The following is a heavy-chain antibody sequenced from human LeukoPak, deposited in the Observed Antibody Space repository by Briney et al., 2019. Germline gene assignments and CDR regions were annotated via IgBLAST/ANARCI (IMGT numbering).Heavy chain of an antibody. J-gene: IGHJ4*02. CDR1: GFTFGSYT. CDR3: VRDPNDNSGNFYPFDY. D-gene: IGHD3-22*01. Sequence: PGGSLRLSCAASGFTFGSYTMNWVRQAPGKGLEWVSHISHSSGTIYYADAVKGRFTVSRDNDKNSLYLQMNSLRAEDTAVYYCVRDPNDNSGNFYPFDYWGQGTLVTVSS. CDR2: ISHSSGTI. V-gene: IGHV3-48*01.